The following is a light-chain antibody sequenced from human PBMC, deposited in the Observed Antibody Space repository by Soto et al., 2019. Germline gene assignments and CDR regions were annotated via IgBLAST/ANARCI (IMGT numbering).Light chain of an antibody. Sequence: QSVLTQPPSASGTPGQGVTISCSGSSSNIGGNYVYWYQQLPGTAPKLLIYRNDQRPSGVPDRFSGSKSGTSASLAISGLGSEDEADYHCAAWDDSLTVVFGGGTKVTVL. CDR1: SSNIGGNY. V-gene: IGLV1-47*01. CDR2: RND. CDR3: AAWDDSLTVV. J-gene: IGLJ2*01.